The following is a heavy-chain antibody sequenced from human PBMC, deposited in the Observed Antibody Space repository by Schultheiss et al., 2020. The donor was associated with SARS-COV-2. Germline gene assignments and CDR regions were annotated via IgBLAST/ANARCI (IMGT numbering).Heavy chain of an antibody. CDR3: ARDRGSGIVVVPAALDY. V-gene: IGHV3-74*01. Sequence: GGSLRLSCAASGFTFDDYAMHWVRQAPGKGLEWVSRINSDGSSTSYADSVKGRFTISRDNAKNTLYLQMNSLRAEDTAVYYCARDRGSGIVVVPAALDYWGQGTLVTVSS. CDR2: INSDGSST. CDR1: GFTFDDYA. J-gene: IGHJ4*02. D-gene: IGHD2-2*01.